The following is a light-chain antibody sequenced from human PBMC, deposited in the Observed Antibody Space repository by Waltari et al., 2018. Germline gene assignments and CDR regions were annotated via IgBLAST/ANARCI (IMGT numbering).Light chain of an antibody. V-gene: IGKV1-39*01. CDR1: QSISSH. J-gene: IGKJ3*01. CDR2: LTS. Sequence: DIQMTQSPSSLSASVGDRVTITCRASQSISSHLNWYQQKPGKAPRLLIYLTSNLQSGVPSRFIGSGSGTDFSLTISSLQPEDFATYYCQHHQIYPFTFGPGTKVDIK. CDR3: QHHQIYPFT.